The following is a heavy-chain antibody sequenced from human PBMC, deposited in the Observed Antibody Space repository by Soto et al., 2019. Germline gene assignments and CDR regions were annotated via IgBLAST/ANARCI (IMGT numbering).Heavy chain of an antibody. J-gene: IGHJ6*03. Sequence: QVQLQQWGTGLLKPSETLSLTCAVYGGSFSGYQWSWIRQTPGKGLEWIGEINDSGNTNYNPSLKSRVTILLDTPKKQISLKLSSGTAADTAVYYCARGLILWFGELSRRGGYYSYMDGWGKGTTVIVSS. CDR3: ARGLILWFGELSRRGGYYSYMDG. D-gene: IGHD3-10*01. CDR2: INDSGNT. CDR1: GGSFSGYQ. V-gene: IGHV4-34*01.